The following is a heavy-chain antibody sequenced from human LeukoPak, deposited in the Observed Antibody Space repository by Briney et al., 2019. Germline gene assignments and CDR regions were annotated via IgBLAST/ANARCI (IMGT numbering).Heavy chain of an antibody. Sequence: GRSLRLSCAASGFTFDDYAMHRVRQAPGKGLEWVSGISWNSGSIGYADSVKGRFTISRDNAKNSLYLQMNSLRAEDTAVYYCAIPWLGGGTFELGGDAFDIWGQGTMVTVSS. V-gene: IGHV3-9*01. CDR3: AIPWLGGGTFELGGDAFDI. CDR1: GFTFDDYA. CDR2: ISWNSGSI. J-gene: IGHJ3*02. D-gene: IGHD2-15*01.